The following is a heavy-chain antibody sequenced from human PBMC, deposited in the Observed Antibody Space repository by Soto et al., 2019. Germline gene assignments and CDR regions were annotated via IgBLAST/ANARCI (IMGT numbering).Heavy chain of an antibody. J-gene: IGHJ6*02. D-gene: IGHD3-10*02. Sequence: SGGSLRLSCSASGFTFSSYAMHWVRQAPGKGLEYVSAISSNGGSTYYADSVKGRFTISRDNSKNTLYLQMSSLRAEDTAVYYCVKRDYYVEWFPLGMDVWGQGTTVTVSS. CDR2: ISSNGGST. CDR1: GFTFSSYA. CDR3: VKRDYYVEWFPLGMDV. V-gene: IGHV3-64D*08.